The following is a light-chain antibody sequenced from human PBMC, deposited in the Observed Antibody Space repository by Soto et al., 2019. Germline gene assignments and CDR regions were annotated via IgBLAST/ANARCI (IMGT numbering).Light chain of an antibody. CDR3: QQYNSYSWT. V-gene: IGKV1-5*03. Sequence: DIQMTQSPSTLSASLGDSVTITCRASQSISSWLAWYQQKPGKAPKLLIYKASSLQSGVPSRFSGSGSGTEFTLTISSLQPDDFATYYCQQYNSYSWTFGRGTKVEIK. J-gene: IGKJ1*01. CDR1: QSISSW. CDR2: KAS.